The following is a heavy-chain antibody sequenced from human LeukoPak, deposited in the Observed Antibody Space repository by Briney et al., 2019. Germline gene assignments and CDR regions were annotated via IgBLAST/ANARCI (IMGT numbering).Heavy chain of an antibody. Sequence: SETLSLTCAVYGGSFSGYYWSWIRQPPGKGLEWIGEISHSGSTNYNPSLKSRVTISVDTSKNQFSLKLSSVTAADTAVYYCARGKPYGAGSYYTPWFDSWGQGTLVTVSS. V-gene: IGHV4-34*01. J-gene: IGHJ5*01. D-gene: IGHD3-10*01. CDR2: ISHSGST. CDR1: GGSFSGYY. CDR3: ARGKPYGAGSYYTPWFDS.